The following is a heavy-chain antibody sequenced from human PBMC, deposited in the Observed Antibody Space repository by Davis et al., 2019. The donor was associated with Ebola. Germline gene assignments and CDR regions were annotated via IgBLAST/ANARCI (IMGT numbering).Heavy chain of an antibody. CDR2: IRYDGSNK. J-gene: IGHJ6*02. Sequence: GESLKISCAASGFTFNNYGMHWVRQAPGKGLEWVAFIRYDGSNKYYADSVKGRFTISRDNSKNTLYLQMNSLRAEDTAVYYCANSYYYGMDVWGQGTTVTVSS. CDR1: GFTFNNYG. CDR3: ANSYYYGMDV. V-gene: IGHV3-30*02.